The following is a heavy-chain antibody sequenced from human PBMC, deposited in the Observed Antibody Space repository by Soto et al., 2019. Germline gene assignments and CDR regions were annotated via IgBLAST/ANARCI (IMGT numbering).Heavy chain of an antibody. V-gene: IGHV3-23*01. Sequence: GGSLRLSCAASGFTFDDYAMHWVRQAPGKGLEWVSAISGSGGSTYYADSVKGRFTISRDNSKNTLYLQMNSLRAEDTAVYYCANTLRGDSYGPPGYYYGMDVWGQGTTVTVSS. CDR1: GFTFDDYA. CDR3: ANTLRGDSYGPPGYYYGMDV. CDR2: ISGSGGST. J-gene: IGHJ6*02. D-gene: IGHD5-18*01.